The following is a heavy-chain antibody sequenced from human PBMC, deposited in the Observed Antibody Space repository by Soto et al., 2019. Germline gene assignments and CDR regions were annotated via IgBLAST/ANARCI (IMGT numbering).Heavy chain of an antibody. Sequence: QEELVQSGAEVKKPGSSVNVSCKASGGTFASYSITWVRQAPGQRLEWMGEIIPLLKTVNYAQKFQGRVTITGDRSTSTVYMALSRLRSYDTAVYYCARDPVDLFGYMDVWGHGTTVTV. CDR2: IIPLLKTV. J-gene: IGHJ6*02. V-gene: IGHV1-69*06. CDR3: ARDPVDLFGYMDV. D-gene: IGHD6-25*01. CDR1: GGTFASYS.